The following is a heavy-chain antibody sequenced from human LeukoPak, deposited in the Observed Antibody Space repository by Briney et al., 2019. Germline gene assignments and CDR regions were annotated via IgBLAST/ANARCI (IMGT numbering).Heavy chain of an antibody. V-gene: IGHV3-21*01. D-gene: IGHD6-13*01. CDR1: GFTFSSYS. J-gene: IGHJ4*02. Sequence: GGSLRLSCAASGFTFSSYSMNLVRQAPGKGLEWVSSISSSSSYIYYADSVKGRFTISRDNAKNSLYLQMNSLRAEDTAVYYCARDPHRAIAAAGTGPDYWGQGTLVTVSS. CDR2: ISSSSSYI. CDR3: ARDPHRAIAAAGTGPDY.